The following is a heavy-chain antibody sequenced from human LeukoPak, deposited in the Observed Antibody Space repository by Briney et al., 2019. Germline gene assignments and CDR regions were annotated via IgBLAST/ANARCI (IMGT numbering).Heavy chain of an antibody. D-gene: IGHD6-6*01. CDR2: INPSGGST. Sequence: ASVKVSCKASGYTFTSYYMHWVRQAPGQGLEWMGIINPSGGSTSYAQKFQGRVTKTRDTSTSTVYMELSSLRSEDTAVYYCAREDRQKRIWGIAARPRYFDYWGQGTLVTVSS. CDR1: GYTFTSYY. CDR3: AREDRQKRIWGIAARPRYFDY. J-gene: IGHJ4*02. V-gene: IGHV1-46*01.